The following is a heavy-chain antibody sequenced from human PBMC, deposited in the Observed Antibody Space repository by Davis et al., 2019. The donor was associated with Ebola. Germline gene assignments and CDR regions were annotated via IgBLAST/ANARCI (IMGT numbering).Heavy chain of an antibody. CDR2: ISSGSSYI. CDR1: GFTFSSYN. CDR3: ARGGYYYAYRDV. V-gene: IGHV3-21*01. Sequence: GESLKISCAASGFTFSSYNMNWVRQAPGKGLEWVSSISSGSSYIYYADSVKGRFTISRDNAKNSLYLQLNSLRAEDTAVYYCARGGYYYAYRDVRSKWTTVSVSS. J-gene: IGHJ6*03.